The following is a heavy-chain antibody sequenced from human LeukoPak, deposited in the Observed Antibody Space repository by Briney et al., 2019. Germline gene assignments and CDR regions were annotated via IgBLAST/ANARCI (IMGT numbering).Heavy chain of an antibody. D-gene: IGHD3-16*01. Sequence: SVKVSCKASGYTFTGYYMHWVRQAPGQGLEWIGWIIVGSGATKCAQDFQERVTITRDLSTSTLYMELRSLTSEDTAVYYCAADLSNPRMGASYLDSWGQGTLVTVSS. CDR3: AADLSNPRMGASYLDS. V-gene: IGHV1-58*02. CDR2: IIVGSGAT. CDR1: GYTFTGYY. J-gene: IGHJ4*02.